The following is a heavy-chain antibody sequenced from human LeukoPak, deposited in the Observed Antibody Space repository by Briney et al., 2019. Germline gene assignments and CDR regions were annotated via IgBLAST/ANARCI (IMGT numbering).Heavy chain of an antibody. CDR2: IRSKAYGCTT. CDR1: GFTFGDNA. D-gene: IGHD3-10*01. Sequence: RAGGTLRFSCTAYGFTFGDNAMSWDRQAPGKGLEWVGFIRSKAYGCTTEYDASVKGRFTISRDDSKSIAYLQMNSLKTEDTAVYYCTRGAFGPSPFGELSPHYYYYGMDVWGKGTTVTVSS. J-gene: IGHJ6*04. CDR3: TRGAFGPSPFGELSPHYYYYGMDV. V-gene: IGHV3-49*04.